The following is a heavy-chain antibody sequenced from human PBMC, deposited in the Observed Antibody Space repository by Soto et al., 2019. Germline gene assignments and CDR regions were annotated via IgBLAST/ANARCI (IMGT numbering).Heavy chain of an antibody. J-gene: IGHJ4*02. CDR1: GFSLTTVGVG. Sequence: QITLRESGPALVKPTQTLTLPCTFSGFSLTTVGVGVAWIRQPPGKALEWLALIYWDDDKIYSPSHKSRLTVTKDTSKNHVVFTMSNLDPTDTATYYCAHRQVSPAYVDFWGQGTLVTVSS. CDR3: AHRQVSPAYVDF. V-gene: IGHV2-5*02. CDR2: IYWDDDK.